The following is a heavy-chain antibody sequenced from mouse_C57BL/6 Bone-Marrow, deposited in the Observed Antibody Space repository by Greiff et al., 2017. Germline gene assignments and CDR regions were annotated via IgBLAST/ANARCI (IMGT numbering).Heavy chain of an antibody. CDR2: ISDGGSYT. J-gene: IGHJ4*01. CDR3: ARLHWDDAMDD. CDR1: GFTFSSYA. V-gene: IGHV5-4*03. Sequence: EVKLVESGGGLVKPGGSLKLSCAASGFTFSSYAMSWVRQTPEKRLEWVATISDGGSYTYYPDNVKGRFTISRDNAKNNLYLQMSHLKSEDTAMYYCARLHWDDAMDDGGQGTSVTVSS. D-gene: IGHD4-1*01.